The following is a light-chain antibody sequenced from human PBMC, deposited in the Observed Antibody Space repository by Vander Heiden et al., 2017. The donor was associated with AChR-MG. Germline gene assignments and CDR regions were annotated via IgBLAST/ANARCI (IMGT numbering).Light chain of an antibody. V-gene: IGKV1-12*01. J-gene: IGKJ5*01. Sequence: DIQMTQSPSSVSASVGDSVTITCRASQNINTFLAWYQQKPGEAPKLLIYAASSLLSGVPSRFSGGGSGTEFALTIRSLQPEDFATYYCQQANTFPVTFGKGTRLEIK. CDR1: QNINTF. CDR2: AAS. CDR3: QQANTFPVT.